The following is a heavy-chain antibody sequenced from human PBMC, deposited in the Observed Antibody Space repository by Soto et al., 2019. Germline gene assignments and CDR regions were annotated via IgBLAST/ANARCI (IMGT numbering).Heavy chain of an antibody. CDR2: INSDGSST. CDR1: GFTFSSYW. Sequence: GGSLRLSCAASGFTFSSYWMHWVRQAPGKGLVWVSRINSDGSSTSYADSVKGRFTISRDNAKNTLYLQMNSLRAEDTAVYYCARGMGVGATLIDYWGQGTLVTVSS. D-gene: IGHD1-26*01. V-gene: IGHV3-74*01. CDR3: ARGMGVGATLIDY. J-gene: IGHJ4*02.